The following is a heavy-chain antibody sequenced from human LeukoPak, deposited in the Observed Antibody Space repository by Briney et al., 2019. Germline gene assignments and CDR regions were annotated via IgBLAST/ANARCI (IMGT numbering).Heavy chain of an antibody. J-gene: IGHJ4*02. CDR1: GFTVSRNY. D-gene: IGHD6-13*01. CDR3: ARAGPSSSWHQFDY. CDR2: IYSGGST. V-gene: IGHV3-66*01. Sequence: PGGSLRLSCAASGFTVSRNYMSWVRQAPGKGLEWVSVIYSGGSTYYADSVKGRFTISRDNSKNTLYLQMNSLRAEDTAVYYCARAGPSSSWHQFDYWGQGTLVTVSP.